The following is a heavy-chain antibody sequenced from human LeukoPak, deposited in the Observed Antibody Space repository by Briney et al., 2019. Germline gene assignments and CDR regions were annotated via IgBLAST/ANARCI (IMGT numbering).Heavy chain of an antibody. CDR1: GGSISSGDYY. CDR2: IYYSGST. J-gene: IGHJ5*02. CDR3: ARSTYYDFWSGNNWFDP. Sequence: SETLSLTCTVSGGSISSGDYYWSWIRQPPGKGLEWIGYIYYSGSTYYNPSLKSRVTISVDTSKNQFSLKLSSVTAADTAVYYCARSTYYDFWSGNNWFDPWGQGTLVTVSS. D-gene: IGHD3-3*01. V-gene: IGHV4-30-4*01.